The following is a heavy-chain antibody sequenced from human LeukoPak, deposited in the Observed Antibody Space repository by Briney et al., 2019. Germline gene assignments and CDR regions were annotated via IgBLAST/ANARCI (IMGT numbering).Heavy chain of an antibody. CDR3: AKVMVRGVIKGTQFDY. D-gene: IGHD3-10*01. CDR2: ISGSCGST. Sequence: GGSLRLSCAASGFTFSSYAMSWVRQAPGKGLEWVSAISGSCGSTYYADSVKGRFTISRDNSKNTLYLQMNSLRAEDTAVYYCAKVMVRGVIKGTQFDYWGQGTLVTVSS. V-gene: IGHV3-23*01. CDR1: GFTFSSYA. J-gene: IGHJ4*02.